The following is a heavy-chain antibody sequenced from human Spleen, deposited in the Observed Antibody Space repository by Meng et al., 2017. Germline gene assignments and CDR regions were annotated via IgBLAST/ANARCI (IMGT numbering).Heavy chain of an antibody. D-gene: IGHD6-13*01. J-gene: IGHJ4*02. Sequence: GESLKISCKGSGYSFTSYWIGWVRQMPGKGLEWMGIIYPDDSDTRYSPSFQGQVTISADKSINTAYLQWSSLKASDTAMYYCTRRVSYSSTLAPFDYWGQGTQVTVSS. CDR1: GYSFTSYW. V-gene: IGHV5-51*01. CDR3: TRRVSYSSTLAPFDY. CDR2: IYPDDSDT.